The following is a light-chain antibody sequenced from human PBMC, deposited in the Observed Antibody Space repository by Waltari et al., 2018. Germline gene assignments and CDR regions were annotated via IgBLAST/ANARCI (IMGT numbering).Light chain of an antibody. CDR2: NDG. J-gene: IGLJ2*01. CDR3: QVWDNDSDHVV. V-gene: IGLV3-21*03. Sequence: SYVLTQPPSVSVAPGKSARLPCEGNNIGSKSVPGYQQKPGQAPVLVVYNDGERPAGIPERVFGFNSGDTATLTISRAEAGDEADYYCQVWDNDSDHVVFGGGTKLTVL. CDR1: NIGSKS.